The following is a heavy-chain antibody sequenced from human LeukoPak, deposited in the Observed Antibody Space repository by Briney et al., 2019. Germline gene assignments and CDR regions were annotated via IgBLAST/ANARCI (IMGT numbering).Heavy chain of an antibody. CDR2: IYHSGST. J-gene: IGHJ6*03. D-gene: IGHD3-16*01. CDR1: GSSISSGGYY. Sequence: SETLSLTCTVSGSSISSGGYYWSWIRQPPGKGLEWIGYIYHSGSTYYNPSLKSRVTISVDRSKNQFSLKLSSVTAADTAVCYCARRRERGYYYYYYMDVWGKGTTVTVSS. V-gene: IGHV4-30-2*01. CDR3: ARRRERGYYYYYYMDV.